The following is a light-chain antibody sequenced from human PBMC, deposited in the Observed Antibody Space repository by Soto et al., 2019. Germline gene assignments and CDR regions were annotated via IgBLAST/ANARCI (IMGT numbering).Light chain of an antibody. CDR3: LQSLQFPLT. J-gene: IGKJ4*01. Sequence: EIMMTQTPPSLSVTPGQSASISCRSSQTLLHSNGKSYLYWYLQKAGQAPQLLIYEVSKRFSGVPDRFSGSGAGTDFTLRISRVEAEDVGVYYCLQSLQFPLTFGGGTKVEIK. V-gene: IGKV2D-29*01. CDR2: EVS. CDR1: QTLLHSNGKSY.